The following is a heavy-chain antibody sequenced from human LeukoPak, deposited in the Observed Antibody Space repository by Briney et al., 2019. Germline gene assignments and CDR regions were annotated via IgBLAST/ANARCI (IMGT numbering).Heavy chain of an antibody. J-gene: IGHJ4*02. CDR2: INSDASNT. CDR1: GFTFSSNW. V-gene: IGHV3-74*01. Sequence: GALRPSCSASGFTFSSNWMHWVRQAPGKGLVWVSRINSDASNTNYADSVKGRFTISRDNAKNTLFLQMNSVRAEDTAVYYCGSRDYWGQGTLVTVSS. CDR3: GSRDY.